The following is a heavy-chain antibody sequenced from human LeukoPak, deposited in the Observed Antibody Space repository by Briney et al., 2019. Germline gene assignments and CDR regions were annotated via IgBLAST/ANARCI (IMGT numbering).Heavy chain of an antibody. CDR3: AIPPMYYYDSAVGY. Sequence: GGSLRLSCAASGFTLSSYAMSWVRQAPGKGLEWASAISGSGGSTYYADSVKGRFTISRDNSKNTLYLQMNSLRAEDTAVYYCAIPPMYYYDSAVGYWGQGTLVTVSS. CDR2: ISGSGGST. V-gene: IGHV3-23*01. CDR1: GFTLSSYA. D-gene: IGHD3-22*01. J-gene: IGHJ4*02.